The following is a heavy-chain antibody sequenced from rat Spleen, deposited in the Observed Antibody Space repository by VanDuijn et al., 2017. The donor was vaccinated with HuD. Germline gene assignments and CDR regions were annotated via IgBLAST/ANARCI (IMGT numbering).Heavy chain of an antibody. CDR3: TRSWGYYYDGSPQWFSY. Sequence: QVQLKESGPGLVQPSQTLSLTCTVSGFSLTSYNVHWLRQPPGKGLEWMGGIWGDGSTDYNSALKSRLTISRDTSKSQVFLKMNSLQTDDTAIYFCTRSWGYYYDGSPQWFSYWGQGTLVTVSS. J-gene: IGHJ3*01. CDR2: IWGDGST. V-gene: IGHV2-1*01. D-gene: IGHD1-12*03. CDR1: GFSLTSYN.